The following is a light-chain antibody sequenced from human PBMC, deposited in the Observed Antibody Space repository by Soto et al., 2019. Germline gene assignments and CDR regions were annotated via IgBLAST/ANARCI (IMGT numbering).Light chain of an antibody. CDR1: SGAIGSYNR. Sequence: QSALTQPAPFSGSLGRSITISCPGPSGAIGSYNRVSWYQQHPGKAPKLIIYEVTDRPSGVSNRFSGSKSGNTASLTISGLQAEDEAEYYCSSYTNINTRACVFGTGTKLTVL. V-gene: IGLV2-14*01. CDR3: SSYTNINTRACV. J-gene: IGLJ1*01. CDR2: EVT.